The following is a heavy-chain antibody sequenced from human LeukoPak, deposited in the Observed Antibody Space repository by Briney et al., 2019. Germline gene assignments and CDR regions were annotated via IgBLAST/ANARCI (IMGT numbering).Heavy chain of an antibody. CDR3: ARALNDY. V-gene: IGHV3-11*01. Sequence: GGSLRLSGAASGFTFSDYYMNWIRQAPGKGLEWISYINTGGTTTYYADSVKGRFTISRDDAKNSLYLQMNSLRVEDTAVYYCARALNDYWGQGTLVTVSS. CDR2: INTGGTTT. CDR1: GFTFSDYY. J-gene: IGHJ4*02.